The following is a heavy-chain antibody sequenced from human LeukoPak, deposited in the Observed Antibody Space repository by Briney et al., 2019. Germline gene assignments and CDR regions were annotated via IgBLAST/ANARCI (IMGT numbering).Heavy chain of an antibody. Sequence: SETLSLTCTVSGGSISSSSYYWGWIRQPPGKGLEWIGSIYYSGSTYYNPSLKSRVTISVDTSKNQFSLKLSSVTAADTAVYYCARVGRSGGSQPIDYWGQGTLVTVSS. D-gene: IGHD2-15*01. CDR3: ARVGRSGGSQPIDY. CDR2: IYYSGST. V-gene: IGHV4-39*07. CDR1: GGSISSSSYY. J-gene: IGHJ4*02.